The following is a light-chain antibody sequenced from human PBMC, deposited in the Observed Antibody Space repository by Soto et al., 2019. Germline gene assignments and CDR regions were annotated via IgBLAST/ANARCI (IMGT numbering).Light chain of an antibody. CDR2: KAS. CDR1: HSISSW. CDR3: QQYNTYSSLT. J-gene: IGKJ4*01. V-gene: IGKV1-5*03. Sequence: DIQMTQSPSTLSASVGDRVSITCRASHSISSWLAWYQQKPVKAPKLLIYKASSLESGVPSRFSGSGSGTEFTLTISSLQPDDFATYYCQQYNTYSSLTFGGGTKVDI.